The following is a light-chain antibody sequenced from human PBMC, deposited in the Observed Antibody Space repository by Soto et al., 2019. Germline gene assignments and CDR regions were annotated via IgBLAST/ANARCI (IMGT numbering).Light chain of an antibody. J-gene: IGKJ4*01. CDR3: QQRSNWPLLT. Sequence: EIVLTQSPATLSLSPGERATLSCRASQSVSSYLAWYQQKPGQAPRLLIYDASNRATGIPARFSGRGSGTDFTLTISSLEPEDCAVYYCQQRSNWPLLTFGGGTKVEIK. CDR2: DAS. CDR1: QSVSSY. V-gene: IGKV3-11*01.